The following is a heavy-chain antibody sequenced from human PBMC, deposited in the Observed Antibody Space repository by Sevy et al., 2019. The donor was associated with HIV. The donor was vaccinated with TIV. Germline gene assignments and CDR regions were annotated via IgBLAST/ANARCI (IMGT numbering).Heavy chain of an antibody. D-gene: IGHD3-16*02. V-gene: IGHV1-69*13. CDR1: GGTFSSYA. Sequence: ASVKVSCKASGGTFSSYAISWVRQAPGQGLEWMGGIIPIFGTANYAQKFQGRATITADESTSTAYMELSSLRSEDTAVYYCARVRARFREPPWGSYQDWGQGTLVTVSS. J-gene: IGHJ4*02. CDR2: IIPIFGTA. CDR3: ARVRARFREPPWGSYQD.